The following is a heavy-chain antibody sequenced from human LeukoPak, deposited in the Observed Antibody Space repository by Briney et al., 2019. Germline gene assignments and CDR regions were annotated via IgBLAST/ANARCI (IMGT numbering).Heavy chain of an antibody. V-gene: IGHV4-39*01. Sequence: SETLSLTCTVSGGSISSSSYYWGWIRQPPGKGLEWIGSSYYSGSTYYNPSLKSRVTISVDTSKNQFSLKLSSVTAADTAVYYCARCGTSTQYYYYYYYMDVWGKGTTVTVSS. CDR2: SYYSGST. J-gene: IGHJ6*03. D-gene: IGHD2-2*01. CDR3: ARCGTSTQYYYYYYYMDV. CDR1: GGSISSSSYY.